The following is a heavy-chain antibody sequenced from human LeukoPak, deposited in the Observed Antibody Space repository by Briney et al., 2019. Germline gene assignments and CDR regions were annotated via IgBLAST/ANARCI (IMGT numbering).Heavy chain of an antibody. CDR3: ATGGIAVAGFWFDP. J-gene: IGHJ5*02. D-gene: IGHD6-19*01. CDR1: VYTLTELS. V-gene: IGHV1-24*01. Sequence: ASVKVSCKVSVYTLTELSMHWVRQAPGKGLEWMGGFDPEDGETIYAQKFQGRVTMTEDTSTDTAYMELSSLRSEDTAVYYCATGGIAVAGFWFDPWGQGTLVTVSS. CDR2: FDPEDGET.